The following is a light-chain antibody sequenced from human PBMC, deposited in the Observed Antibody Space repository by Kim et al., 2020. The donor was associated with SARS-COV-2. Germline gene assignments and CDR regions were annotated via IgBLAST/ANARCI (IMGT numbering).Light chain of an antibody. J-gene: IGKJ1*01. CDR2: GAS. CDR3: QQYGNSVT. CDR1: QIVSTSY. Sequence: EVVLTQSPDTLSLSPGERATLSCRASQIVSTSYLAWYQQKPGQSPRLLIYGASNRANGIPDRFSGSGSGTEFTLTVSRLEPEDIGVYYCQQYGNSVTFGQGTKVDIK. V-gene: IGKV3-20*01.